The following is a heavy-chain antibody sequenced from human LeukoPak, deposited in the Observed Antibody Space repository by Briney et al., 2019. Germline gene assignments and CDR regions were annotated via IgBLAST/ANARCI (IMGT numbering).Heavy chain of an antibody. CDR1: GFTFSLYN. D-gene: IGHD3-3*02. V-gene: IGHV3-21*01. Sequence: GGSLRLSCAGSGFTFSLYNMHWVRQAPGKGLEWVSSISSSSSYIYYADSVKGRFTISRDNAKNSPYLQMNSLRAVDTAVYYCARDSMADYWGQGTLVTVSS. J-gene: IGHJ4*02. CDR3: ARDSMADY. CDR2: ISSSSSYI.